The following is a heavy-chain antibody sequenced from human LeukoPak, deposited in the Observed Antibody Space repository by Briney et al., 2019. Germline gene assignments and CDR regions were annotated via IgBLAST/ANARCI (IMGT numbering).Heavy chain of an antibody. CDR1: GFTFSNYW. Sequence: GGSLRLSCAASGFTFSNYWMTWVRQAPGKGLEWVANIEQDGNKKYYVGSVKGRFTISRDNAKNTLYLQMNSLRAEDTAVYYCAKEGVDEAVAGHGGFDPWGQGTLVTVSS. V-gene: IGHV3-7*01. CDR2: IEQDGNKK. J-gene: IGHJ5*02. CDR3: AKEGVDEAVAGHGGFDP. D-gene: IGHD6-19*01.